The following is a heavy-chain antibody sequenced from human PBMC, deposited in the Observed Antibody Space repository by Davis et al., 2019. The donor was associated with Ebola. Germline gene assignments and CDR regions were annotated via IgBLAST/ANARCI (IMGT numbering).Heavy chain of an antibody. J-gene: IGHJ6*02. CDR1: GFTFSSYS. CDR2: ISCSGGST. Sequence: GGSLRLSCAASGFTFSSYSMNWVRQAPGQGLEWVSAISCSGGSTYYADSVKGRFTISRDNSKNTLYLQMNSLRAEDTAVYYCAKERYCSSTSCYTYYYYGMDVWGQGTTVTVSS. V-gene: IGHV3-23*01. D-gene: IGHD2-2*02. CDR3: AKERYCSSTSCYTYYYYGMDV.